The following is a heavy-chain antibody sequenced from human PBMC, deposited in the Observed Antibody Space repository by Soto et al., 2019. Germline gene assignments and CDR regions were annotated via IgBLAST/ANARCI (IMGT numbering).Heavy chain of an antibody. D-gene: IGHD1-26*01. CDR2: AYYTGTT. V-gene: IGHV4-39*01. Sequence: QLQLQESGPGLVKPSETLSLTCTVSGGSIKNTGANWGWVRQPPGKGLEWIGSAYYTGTTYYNPSLQSRVTLSIDTSKNQYSLSVNSVAAADTAVYYCATHTSGSRNGPHTWGQGTLVTVSS. CDR3: ATHTSGSRNGPHT. CDR1: GGSIKNTGAN. J-gene: IGHJ5*02.